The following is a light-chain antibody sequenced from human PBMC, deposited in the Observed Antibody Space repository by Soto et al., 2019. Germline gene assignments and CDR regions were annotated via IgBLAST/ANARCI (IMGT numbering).Light chain of an antibody. Sequence: DIVLTQSPATLSLSPGDRATPSCRASQSVSSYLAWLQQKPGQAPRLLIYDASNRATGIPARFSGSGSGTEFTLTISSMQPDDFATDYCQQYNSYSTFGGGTKVDIK. CDR1: QSVSSY. V-gene: IGKV3-11*01. CDR2: DAS. CDR3: QQYNSYST. J-gene: IGKJ4*01.